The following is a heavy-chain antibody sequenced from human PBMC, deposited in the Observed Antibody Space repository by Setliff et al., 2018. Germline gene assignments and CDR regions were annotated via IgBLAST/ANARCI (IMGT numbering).Heavy chain of an antibody. J-gene: IGHJ5*02. Sequence: SVKVSCKASGYNFIGYYVHWVRQAPGQGLEWMGRINPNSGDTHSAQKFQGRVTMTRDTSINTAYMELSSLTSDDTAFYYCVRSGKFGMRFWFDQWGQGTLVTVS. CDR2: INPNSGDT. CDR3: VRSGKFGMRFWFDQ. V-gene: IGHV1-2*06. CDR1: GYNFIGYY. D-gene: IGHD1-26*01.